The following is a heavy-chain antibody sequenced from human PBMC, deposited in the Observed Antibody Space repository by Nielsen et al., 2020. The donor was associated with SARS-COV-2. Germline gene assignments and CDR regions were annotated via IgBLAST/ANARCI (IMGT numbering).Heavy chain of an antibody. CDR1: GFTFSSYE. J-gene: IGHJ2*01. D-gene: IGHD6-19*01. CDR3: ARSSYSSGWLYWYFDL. Sequence: GESLKISCAASGFTFSSYEMNWVRQAPGKGLEWVSYISSSGSTIYYADSVKGRFTISRDNAKNSLYLQMNSLRAEDTAVYYCARSSYSSGWLYWYFDLWGRGTLVTVSS. CDR2: ISSSGSTI. V-gene: IGHV3-48*03.